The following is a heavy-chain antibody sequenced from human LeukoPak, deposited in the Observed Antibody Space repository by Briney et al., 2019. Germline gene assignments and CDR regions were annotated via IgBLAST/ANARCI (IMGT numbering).Heavy chain of an antibody. J-gene: IGHJ4*02. CDR1: GYTFTSYG. D-gene: IGHD6-6*01. Sequence: ASVKVSCKASGYTFTSYGISWVRQAPGQGLEWMGWINPNSGGTNYAQKFQGRVTMTRDTSISTAYMELSRLRSDDTAAYYCARLTEGSSGDYWGQGTLVTVSS. V-gene: IGHV1-2*02. CDR3: ARLTEGSSGDY. CDR2: INPNSGGT.